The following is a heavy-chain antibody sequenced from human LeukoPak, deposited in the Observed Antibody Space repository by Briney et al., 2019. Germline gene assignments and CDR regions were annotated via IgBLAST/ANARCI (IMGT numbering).Heavy chain of an antibody. CDR1: ADSISNYY. CDR2: ISYSGDT. V-gene: IGHV4-59*12. D-gene: IGHD3-22*01. Sequence: SETLSLTCRVSADSISNYYWSWLRQPPGKGLEWIAYISYSGDTNYDTSLESRVTISIDTSKTQFSLKLSSVTAADTAVYYCARSMAWYDSSGLDYWGQGTLVTVSS. J-gene: IGHJ4*02. CDR3: ARSMAWYDSSGLDY.